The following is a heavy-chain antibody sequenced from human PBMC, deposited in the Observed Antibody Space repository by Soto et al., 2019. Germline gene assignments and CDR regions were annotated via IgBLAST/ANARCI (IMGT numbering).Heavy chain of an antibody. Sequence: QTLSLTCAISGDSVSRNTTAWNWVRQSPSRGLEWLGRTYYRSRWYNDYAVSVKSRIIINPDTSKNQFSLHLSSVTPEDTAVYYCARTADNFFDYWGQGTLVTVSS. V-gene: IGHV6-1*01. CDR1: GDSVSRNTTA. D-gene: IGHD6-13*01. J-gene: IGHJ4*02. CDR2: TYYRSRWYN. CDR3: ARTADNFFDY.